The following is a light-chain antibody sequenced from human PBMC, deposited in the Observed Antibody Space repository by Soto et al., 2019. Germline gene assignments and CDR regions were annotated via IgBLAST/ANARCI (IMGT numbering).Light chain of an antibody. CDR1: QSSSSY. J-gene: IGKJ5*01. CDR3: QQSYSTPIT. Sequence: DMQITQSPSSLSASVGDRVTITCRASQSSSSYLDWYQQKPGQAPKLLIYAASSLQSGVPSRFSGSGSGTDFTLTISSLQPEDFATYYCQQSYSTPITFGQGTRLEIK. CDR2: AAS. V-gene: IGKV1-39*01.